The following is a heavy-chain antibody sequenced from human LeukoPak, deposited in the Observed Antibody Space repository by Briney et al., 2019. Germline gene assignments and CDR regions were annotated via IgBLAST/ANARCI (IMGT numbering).Heavy chain of an antibody. CDR3: ARVTRRAAAGTIYYYYYYMDV. CDR2: ISAYNGNT. V-gene: IGHV1-18*01. D-gene: IGHD6-13*01. J-gene: IGHJ6*03. Sequence: ASVKVSCKASGYTFTSYGISWVRQAPGQGLEWMGWISAYNGNTNYAQKLQGRVTMTTDPSTSTAYMELRSLRSDDTAVYYCARVTRRAAAGTIYYYYYYMDVWGKGTTVTVSS. CDR1: GYTFTSYG.